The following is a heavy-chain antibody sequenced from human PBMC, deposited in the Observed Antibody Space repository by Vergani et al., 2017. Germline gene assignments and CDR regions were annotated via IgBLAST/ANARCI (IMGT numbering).Heavy chain of an antibody. CDR1: GSTFSSYA. V-gene: IGHV3-48*02. CDR3: VKDNDYDADGPFDL. D-gene: IGHD3-16*01. J-gene: IGHJ2*01. Sequence: EVQLVESGGGLVQPGGSLRLSCAASGSTFSSYAMNWVRQAPGKGLEWVSGIDRNYGVKNGNSFEGRFSISRDNAKKAVFLQMSNLRHEDTALYFCVKDNDYDADGPFDLWGRGTLVTVSS. CDR2: IDRNYGV.